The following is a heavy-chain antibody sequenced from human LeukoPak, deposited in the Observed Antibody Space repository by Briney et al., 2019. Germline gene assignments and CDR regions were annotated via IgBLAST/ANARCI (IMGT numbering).Heavy chain of an antibody. CDR1: GGSISSSSYY. CDR2: IYYSGST. V-gene: IGHV4-39*07. CDR3: ARGEGTWLLGGMSAQFDY. J-gene: IGHJ4*02. D-gene: IGHD3-22*01. Sequence: SETLSLTCTVSGGSISSSSYYWGWIRQPPGKGLEWIGSIYYSGSTYYNPSLKSRVTISVDTSKNQFSLKLSSVTAADTAVYYCARGEGTWLLGGMSAQFDYWGQGTLVTVSS.